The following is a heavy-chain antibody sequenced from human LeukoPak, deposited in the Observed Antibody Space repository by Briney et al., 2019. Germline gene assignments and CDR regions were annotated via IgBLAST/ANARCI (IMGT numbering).Heavy chain of an antibody. CDR1: GFTFSSYA. CDR2: ISGSGGST. V-gene: IGHV3-23*01. J-gene: IGHJ4*02. Sequence: GGSLRLSCAASGFTFSSYAMSWVRQAPGKGLEWVSAISGSGGSTYYADSVKGRFTISRDNSKNTLYLQMNSLRAEDTAVYYCARSPPPLFVGELYYFDYWGQGTLVTVSS. D-gene: IGHD3-10*01. CDR3: ARSPPPLFVGELYYFDY.